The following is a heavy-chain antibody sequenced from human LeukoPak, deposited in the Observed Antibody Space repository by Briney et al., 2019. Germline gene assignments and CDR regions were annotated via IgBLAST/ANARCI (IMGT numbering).Heavy chain of an antibody. V-gene: IGHV1-69*05. CDR1: GGTFSSYA. CDR2: IIPIFGTA. CDR3: ARVTGFYYYYYYMDV. J-gene: IGHJ6*03. Sequence: SVKVSCKASGGTFSSYAISWVRQAPGQGLEWMGGIIPIFGTANYAQKFQGRVTITTDESTSTAYMELSSLRSEDKAVYYCARVTGFYYYYYYMDVWGKGTTVTVSS. D-gene: IGHD3-16*02.